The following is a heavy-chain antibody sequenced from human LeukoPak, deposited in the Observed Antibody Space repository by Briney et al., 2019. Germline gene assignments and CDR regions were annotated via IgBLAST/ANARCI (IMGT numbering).Heavy chain of an antibody. CDR1: GFSFSTTW. CDR2: IHSDGSPT. D-gene: IGHD3-10*02. J-gene: IGHJ6*04. CDR3: AELGITMIGGV. V-gene: IGHV3-74*01. Sequence: GGSLRLSCTASGFSFSTTWMHWVRQAPGKGLVWVSRIHSDGSPTIYADSVKGRFTISRDNAKNTLYLQMNSLRAEDTAVYYCAELGITMIGGVWGKGTTVTISS.